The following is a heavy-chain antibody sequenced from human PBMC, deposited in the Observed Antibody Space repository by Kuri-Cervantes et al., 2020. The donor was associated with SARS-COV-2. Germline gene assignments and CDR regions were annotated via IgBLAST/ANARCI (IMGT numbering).Heavy chain of an antibody. D-gene: IGHD3-9*01. V-gene: IGHV3-23*01. Sequence: GESLKISCAASGFTFSNFVFSWVRQDPGKGLEWVSSIGGSGGNTYYADSVRGRFTISRDNSDNKVYLQMSSLRAEDTATYYCAKVEGRYFDWLLPQYYFDYWGQGTLVTVSS. CDR3: AKVEGRYFDWLLPQYYFDY. J-gene: IGHJ4*02. CDR1: GFTFSNFV. CDR2: IGGSGGNT.